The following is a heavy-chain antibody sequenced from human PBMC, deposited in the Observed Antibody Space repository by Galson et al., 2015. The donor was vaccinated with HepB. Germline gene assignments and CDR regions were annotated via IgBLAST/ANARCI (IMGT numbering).Heavy chain of an antibody. D-gene: IGHD3-10*01. CDR2: TYYRSKWYN. Sequence: CAISGDSVSSNSAAWNWIRQSPSRGLEWLGRTYYRSKWYNDYAVSVKSRITINPDTSKNQFSLQLNSVTPEDTAVYYCASLAFGELHRGGFDIWGQGTMVTVSS. CDR1: GDSVSSNSAA. J-gene: IGHJ3*02. CDR3: ASLAFGELHRGGFDI. V-gene: IGHV6-1*01.